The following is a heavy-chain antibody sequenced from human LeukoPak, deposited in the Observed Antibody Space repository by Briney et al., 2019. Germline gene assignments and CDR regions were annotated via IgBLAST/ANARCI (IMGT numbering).Heavy chain of an antibody. CDR1: GFTFTSFA. Sequence: SVKVSCKASGFTFTSFAMQWVRQARGQRLEWIGWIVVGSGNTNYAQKFQERVTITRDMSTSTAYMEQSSLKSEDTAVYYCAAQLDDSRYRAFDIWGQGTMVNVSS. D-gene: IGHD3-22*01. V-gene: IGHV1-58*02. CDR2: IVVGSGNT. J-gene: IGHJ3*02. CDR3: AAQLDDSRYRAFDI.